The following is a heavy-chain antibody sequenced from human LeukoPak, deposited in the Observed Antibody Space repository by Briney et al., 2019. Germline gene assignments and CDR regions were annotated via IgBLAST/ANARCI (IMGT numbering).Heavy chain of an antibody. Sequence: PSETLSLTCTVSGGSISSSSYYWGWIRQPPGKGLEWIGSIYYSGSTYYNPSLKSRVTISVDASKNQFSLKLSSVTAADTAVYYCARDLNRVFDIWGQGTMVTVSS. CDR2: IYYSGST. CDR3: ARDLNRVFDI. D-gene: IGHD2/OR15-2a*01. J-gene: IGHJ3*02. CDR1: GGSISSSSYY. V-gene: IGHV4-39*07.